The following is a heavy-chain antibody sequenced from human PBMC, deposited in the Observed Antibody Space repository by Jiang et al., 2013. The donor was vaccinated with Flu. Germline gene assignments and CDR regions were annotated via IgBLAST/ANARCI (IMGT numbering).Heavy chain of an antibody. Sequence: KPTQTLTLTCTFSGFSLSTSGMCVSWIRQPPGKALEWLARIDWDDDKYYSTSLKTRLTISKDTSKNQVVLTMTNMDPVDTATYYCARSIEGGDYYYYGMDVWGKGTTVTVSS. CDR2: IDWDDDK. J-gene: IGHJ6*04. CDR1: GFSLSTSGMC. D-gene: IGHD3-16*01. V-gene: IGHV2-70*11. CDR3: ARSIEGGDYYYYGMDV.